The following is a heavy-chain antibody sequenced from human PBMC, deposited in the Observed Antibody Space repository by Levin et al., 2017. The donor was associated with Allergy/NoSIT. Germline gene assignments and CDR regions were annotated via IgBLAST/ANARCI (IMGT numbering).Heavy chain of an antibody. CDR2: ITGGGFNT. Sequence: SLILSFSSSGFTFIDYAMTWVRQAPGKGLEWVSVITGGGFNTYYGDSVKGRFTVSRDNSKNTLYLELNSLRAEDTAVYYCAKKQGGTSGFSFDVWGQGTMVTVSS. V-gene: IGHV3-23*01. J-gene: IGHJ3*01. CDR1: GFTFIDYA. D-gene: IGHD1-1*01. CDR3: AKKQGGTSGFSFDV.